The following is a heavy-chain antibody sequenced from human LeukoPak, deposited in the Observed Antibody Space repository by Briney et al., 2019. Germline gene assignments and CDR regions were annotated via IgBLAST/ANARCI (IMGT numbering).Heavy chain of an antibody. CDR3: ARQGGKSRVTILDY. V-gene: IGHV4-59*08. Sequence: PSETLSFTCTVSGGSISSYYWSWIRQPPGKGLEWIGYIYYSGSTNYNPSLKSRVTISVDTSKNQSSLKLSSVTAADTAVYYCARQGGKSRVTILDYWGQGTLVTVSS. CDR2: IYYSGST. CDR1: GGSISSYY. J-gene: IGHJ4*02. D-gene: IGHD4-4*01.